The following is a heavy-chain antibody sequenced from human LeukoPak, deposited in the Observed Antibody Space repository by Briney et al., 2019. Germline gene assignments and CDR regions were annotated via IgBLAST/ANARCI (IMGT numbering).Heavy chain of an antibody. J-gene: IGHJ4*02. V-gene: IGHV3-21*01. CDR2: ISTSSSYI. D-gene: IGHD3-10*01. Sequence: PGGSLGLSCAASGFTFDDYAMHWVRQAPGKGLEWVSSISTSSSYINCADSVKGRFTISRDNAKKSLYLQMNSLRAEDTAVYYCARVYQGVSLFDGIDYWGQGTLVTVSS. CDR1: GFTFDDYA. CDR3: ARVYQGVSLFDGIDY.